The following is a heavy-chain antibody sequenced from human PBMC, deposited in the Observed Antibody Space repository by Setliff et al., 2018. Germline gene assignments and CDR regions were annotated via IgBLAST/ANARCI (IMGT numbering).Heavy chain of an antibody. CDR1: GESFSGHY. V-gene: IGHV4-34*01. CDR3: ARGFDVCGGGACYTDGPYYFDY. Sequence: KLRATLSLTCAVYGESFSGHYWSWIRQPPGKGLEWIGEINHSGSTNYNPSLKSRVTISVDTSKNQFSLKLSSVAAADTAVYYCARGFDVCGGGACYTDGPYYFDYWGLGTLVTVSS. J-gene: IGHJ4*02. D-gene: IGHD2-21*02. CDR2: INHSGST.